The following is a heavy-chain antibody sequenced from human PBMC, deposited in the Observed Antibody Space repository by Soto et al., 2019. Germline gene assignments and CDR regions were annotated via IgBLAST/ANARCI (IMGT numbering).Heavy chain of an antibody. CDR3: ARARISMVREVIKYNMDV. J-gene: IGHJ6*02. CDR1: GGSISNDY. Sequence: SETLSLTCTVSGGSISNDYWSWIRQPPGKVLEWIGYIYDSGSTNSKPSLQNRVTISVDTSKNQFSLKLRAVTAADTAIYYCARARISMVREVIKYNMDVWGQWTTVT. D-gene: IGHD3-10*01. V-gene: IGHV4-59*01. CDR2: IYDSGST.